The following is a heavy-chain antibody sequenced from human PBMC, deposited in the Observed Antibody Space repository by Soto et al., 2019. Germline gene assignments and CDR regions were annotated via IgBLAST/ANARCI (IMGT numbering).Heavy chain of an antibody. D-gene: IGHD2-2*01. V-gene: IGHV3-23*01. J-gene: IGHJ4*02. CDR1: GFTFSSYA. CDR2: ISGSGGST. CDR3: AKLRSGGGPAATKDY. Sequence: VQLLESGGGLVQPGGSLRLSCPASGFTFSSYAMSWVRQAPGKGLEWVAAISGSGGSTYYADSVKGRFTISRDNSKNTLYLQMNGLRAEDTAVYYCAKLRSGGGPAATKDYWGQGTLVTVSS.